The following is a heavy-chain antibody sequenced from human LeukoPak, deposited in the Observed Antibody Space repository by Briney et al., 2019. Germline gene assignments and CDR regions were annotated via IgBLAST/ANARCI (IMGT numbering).Heavy chain of an antibody. CDR2: ISYDGSNK. D-gene: IGHD3-10*01. Sequence: GGSLRLSCAASGFTFSSYGMHWVRQAPGKGLEWVAVISYDGSNKYYADSVKGRFTISRDNSKNTLYLQMNSLRAEDTAVYYCAKDGGDGSGSYPDYWGQGTLVTVSS. J-gene: IGHJ4*02. CDR3: AKDGGDGSGSYPDY. CDR1: GFTFSSYG. V-gene: IGHV3-30*18.